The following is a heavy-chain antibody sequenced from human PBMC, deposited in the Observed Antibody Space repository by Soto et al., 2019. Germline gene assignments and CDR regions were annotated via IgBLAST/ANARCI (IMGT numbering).Heavy chain of an antibody. CDR2: IYYIGST. CDR3: ATQEVGGSYVYTFDP. D-gene: IGHD1-26*01. CDR1: GGSISSSNYY. V-gene: IGHV4-39*02. J-gene: IGHJ5*02. Sequence: QLQLQESGPGLVKPSETLSLTCTVSGGSISSSNYYWGWIRQPPGKVLEWIGSIYYIGSTYYNPSLKSRVTISVDTSKNHFSLKLSSVTAADTAVYYCATQEVGGSYVYTFDPWGQGTLVTVSS.